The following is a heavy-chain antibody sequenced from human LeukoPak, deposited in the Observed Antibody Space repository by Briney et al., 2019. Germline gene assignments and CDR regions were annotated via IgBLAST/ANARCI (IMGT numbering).Heavy chain of an antibody. Sequence: ASVKVSCKDSGYTFTGYYMHWVRQAPGQGLEWMGWINPNSGGTNYAQKFQGRVTMTRDTSISTAYMELSRLRSDDTAVYYCAREVVAAAGTRTGDYYYYYYMDVWGKGTTVTVSS. CDR3: AREVVAAAGTRTGDYYYYYYMDV. J-gene: IGHJ6*03. CDR2: INPNSGGT. D-gene: IGHD6-13*01. CDR1: GYTFTGYY. V-gene: IGHV1-2*02.